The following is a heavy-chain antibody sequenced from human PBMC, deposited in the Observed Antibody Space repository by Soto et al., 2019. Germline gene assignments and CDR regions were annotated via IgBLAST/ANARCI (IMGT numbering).Heavy chain of an antibody. D-gene: IGHD1-7*01. V-gene: IGHV1-69*13. Sequence: SVKVSCKASGGTFSSYAISWVRQAPGQGLEWVGGIIPIFGTANYAQKFQGRVTITADESTSTAYMELSSLRSEDTAVYYCARDHWNSLFGIDYWGQGTLVTVSS. CDR3: ARDHWNSLFGIDY. CDR2: IIPIFGTA. J-gene: IGHJ4*02. CDR1: GGTFSSYA.